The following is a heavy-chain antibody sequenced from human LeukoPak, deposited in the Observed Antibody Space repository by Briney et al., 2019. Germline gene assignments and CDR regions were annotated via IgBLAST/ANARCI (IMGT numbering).Heavy chain of an antibody. CDR1: GYTFTSYY. CDR3: AGGGGDYGDTRFDP. Sequence: ASVKVSCKASGYTFTSYYMHWVRQAPGQGLEWMGIINPSGGRTSYAQKFQGRVTMTRDTSTSTIYIELYSLRSDDTAVYYCAGGGGDYGDTRFDPWGQGTLVTVSS. V-gene: IGHV1-46*01. CDR2: INPSGGRT. D-gene: IGHD4-17*01. J-gene: IGHJ5*02.